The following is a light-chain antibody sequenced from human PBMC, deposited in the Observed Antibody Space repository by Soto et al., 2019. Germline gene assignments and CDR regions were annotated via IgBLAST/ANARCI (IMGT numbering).Light chain of an antibody. Sequence: QSALTQPASVSGSPGQSITISCTGTSSDIGAYTYVSWYQHHPGKAPRLMIYEVSNRPSGVSNRFSGSKSGNTASLTISGLQAEDEADYYCSSYTTSSTLAFGGGTQLTVL. CDR2: EVS. CDR3: SSYTTSSTLA. CDR1: SSDIGAYTY. J-gene: IGLJ3*02. V-gene: IGLV2-14*01.